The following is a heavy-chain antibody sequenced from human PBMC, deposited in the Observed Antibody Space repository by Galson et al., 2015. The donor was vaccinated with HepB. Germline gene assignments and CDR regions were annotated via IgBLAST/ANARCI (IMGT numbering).Heavy chain of an antibody. Sequence: SLRLSCAASGFTFSSYAMSWVRQAPGKGLEWVSAISGSGGSTYYADSVKGRFTISRDNSKNTLYLQMNSLRAEDTAVYYCAKDRPSKVLLWFGRPYFDYWGQGTLVTVSS. CDR3: AKDRPSKVLLWFGRPYFDY. J-gene: IGHJ4*02. CDR1: GFTFSSYA. V-gene: IGHV3-23*01. D-gene: IGHD3-10*01. CDR2: ISGSGGST.